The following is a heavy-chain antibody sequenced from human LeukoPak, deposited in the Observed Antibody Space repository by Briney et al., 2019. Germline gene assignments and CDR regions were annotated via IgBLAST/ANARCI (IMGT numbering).Heavy chain of an antibody. CDR1: GYTFTSYA. CDR3: ARVDLYYDSSGYSQAANDY. Sequence: PPASVKVSCKASGYTFTSYAISWVRQAPGQGLEWMGWVSAYNGVTNYAQNFQGRVTMTTDTPTTTAYMELRSLRSDDTAVYYCARVDLYYDSSGYSQAANDYWGQGTLVTVSS. D-gene: IGHD3-22*01. J-gene: IGHJ4*02. CDR2: VSAYNGVT. V-gene: IGHV1-18*01.